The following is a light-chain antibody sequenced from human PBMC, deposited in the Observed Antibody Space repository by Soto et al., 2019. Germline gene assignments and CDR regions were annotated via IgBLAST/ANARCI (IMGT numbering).Light chain of an antibody. Sequence: EIVLTQSPATLSLSPGERAALSCRASQSVSNSLAWYQQKPGQAPRLLINDASNRATGIPARFSGSGSGTDFTLTISSLEPEDFAVYYCQQRYNWPLTFGPGTKVEIK. V-gene: IGKV3-11*01. CDR3: QQRYNWPLT. CDR2: DAS. CDR1: QSVSNS. J-gene: IGKJ3*01.